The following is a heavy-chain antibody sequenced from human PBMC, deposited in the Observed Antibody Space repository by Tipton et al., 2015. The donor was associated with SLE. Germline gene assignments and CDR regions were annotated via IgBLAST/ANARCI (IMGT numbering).Heavy chain of an antibody. J-gene: IGHJ6*03. D-gene: IGHD6-19*01. V-gene: IGHV1-58*01. CDR1: GFAFSNSA. CDR3: AATLIAETCTVHYYMDV. CDR2: IVVGSDNT. Sequence: QLVQSGAEVKKPGTSVKVSCTASGFAFSNSAVQWVRQARGERLEWMGWIVVGSDNTNYAQKFQERVSITRDMSTSTAYMELSSLRSEDTAVYYCAATLIAETCTVHYYMDVWGKVTTVTVSS.